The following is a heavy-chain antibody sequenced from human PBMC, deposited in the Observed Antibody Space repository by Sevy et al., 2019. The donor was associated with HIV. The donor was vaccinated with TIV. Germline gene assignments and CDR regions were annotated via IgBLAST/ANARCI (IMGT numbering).Heavy chain of an antibody. J-gene: IGHJ4*02. CDR1: GFTFNNHV. CDR2: ISHGGGTT. CDR3: ARRYLPSAPPALDY. D-gene: IGHD2-2*01. V-gene: IGHV3-23*01. Sequence: GGSLRLSCAASGFTFNNHVMNWVRQAPGKGLEWVSVISHGGGTTYYADSVKGRFTISRDDSKDTVYLEMNSLRAEDTAVYYCARRYLPSAPPALDYWGQGTLVTVSS.